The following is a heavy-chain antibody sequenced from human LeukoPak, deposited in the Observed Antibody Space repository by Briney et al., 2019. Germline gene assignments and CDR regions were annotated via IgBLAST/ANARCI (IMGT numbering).Heavy chain of an antibody. CDR1: GFTFRNYT. J-gene: IGHJ4*02. D-gene: IGHD3-9*01. CDR2: ISSSSERI. CDR3: AEKSTILRH. Sequence: GGSLRLSCAASGFTFRNYTMTWVRQAPGKGLEWVSAISSSSERIYYGDSFKGRFTISRDNSENTLFLEMNSLRVEDTAVYYCAEKSTILRHWGQGVPVTVSS. V-gene: IGHV3-23*01.